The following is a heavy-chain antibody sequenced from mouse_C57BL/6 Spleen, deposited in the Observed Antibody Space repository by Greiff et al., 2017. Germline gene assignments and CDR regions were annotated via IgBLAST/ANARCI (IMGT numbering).Heavy chain of an antibody. V-gene: IGHV1-76*01. CDR3: ASGYDDYPFAY. CDR1: GYTFTDYY. CDR2: IYPGSGNT. Sequence: QVQLQQSGAELVRPGASVKLSCKASGYTFTDYYINWVKQRPGQGLEWIARIYPGSGNTYYNEKFKGKATLTADKSSSTADMQLSSLTSEDSAVYFCASGYDDYPFAYWGQGTLVTVSA. D-gene: IGHD2-2*01. J-gene: IGHJ3*01.